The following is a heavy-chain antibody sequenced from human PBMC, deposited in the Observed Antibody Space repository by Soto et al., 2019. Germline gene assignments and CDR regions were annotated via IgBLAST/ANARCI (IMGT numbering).Heavy chain of an antibody. V-gene: IGHV3-21*02. CDR1: GFTFSVYT. J-gene: IGHJ4*02. D-gene: IGHD6-19*01. CDR3: ARDWGSSGWYRGGDY. Sequence: EVQLVESGGGLVKPGGSLRLSCAASGFTFSVYTMNWVRQAPGKGLEWVSSISSSSSYIFYADSVKGRFTISRDNSKNTLYLQMDSLKPEDTAVYYCARDWGSSGWYRGGDYWGQGTLVTVSS. CDR2: ISSSSSYI.